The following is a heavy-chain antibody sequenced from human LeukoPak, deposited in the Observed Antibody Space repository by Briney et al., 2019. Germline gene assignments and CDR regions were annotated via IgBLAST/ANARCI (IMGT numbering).Heavy chain of an antibody. V-gene: IGHV4-4*09. CDR2: IYTSGST. CDR3: ARSYWFDP. J-gene: IGHJ5*02. Sequence: PSETLSLTCTVSGGSISSYYWSWIRQPPGKGLEWIGYIYTSGSTNYNPSLKSRVTISVDTSRNQFSLKLSSATAADTAVYYCARSYWFDPWGQGTLVTVSS. CDR1: GGSISSYY.